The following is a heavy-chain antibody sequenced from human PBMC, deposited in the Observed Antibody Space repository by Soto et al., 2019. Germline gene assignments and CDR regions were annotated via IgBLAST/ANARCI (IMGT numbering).Heavy chain of an antibody. Sequence: VASVKVSCKASGYTFTSYGISWVRQAPGQGLEWMGWISAYNGNTNYAQKLQGRVTMTTDTSTSTAYMELRSLRSDDTAVYYCARFVAAAGRGGWFVPWGQGTLVTVSS. V-gene: IGHV1-18*04. J-gene: IGHJ5*02. CDR2: ISAYNGNT. CDR1: GYTFTSYG. D-gene: IGHD6-13*01. CDR3: ARFVAAAGRGGWFVP.